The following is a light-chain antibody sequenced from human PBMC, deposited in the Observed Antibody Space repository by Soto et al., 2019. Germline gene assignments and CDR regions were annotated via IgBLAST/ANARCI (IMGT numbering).Light chain of an antibody. CDR2: YDS. J-gene: IGLJ3*02. Sequence: SYELTQPPSVSVAPGKTARITCGGNNIGSKSVHWYQQKPGQAPVLVIYYDSDRPSGIPERFSGSNSGNTATLTISRVEAGDEADYYCQAWDSSSDSWVFGGGTKLTVL. CDR3: QAWDSSSDSWV. V-gene: IGLV3-21*01. CDR1: NIGSKS.